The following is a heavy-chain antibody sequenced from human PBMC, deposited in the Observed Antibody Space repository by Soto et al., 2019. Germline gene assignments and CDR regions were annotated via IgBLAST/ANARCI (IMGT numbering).Heavy chain of an antibody. CDR1: GFNFGEAG. V-gene: IGHV3-15*07. CDR3: TTLGPS. J-gene: IGHJ4*02. CDR2: VKTKTDGGTT. Sequence: EVQLVESGGGLVKPGGPLGFSCAALGFNFGEAGWNWVPKAPGKGLEGVGHVKTKTDGGTTEYAASVKGRFIVSRDDSRNTLYLQMNSLKSEDTAMYYCTTLGPSWGQGTLVVVSS.